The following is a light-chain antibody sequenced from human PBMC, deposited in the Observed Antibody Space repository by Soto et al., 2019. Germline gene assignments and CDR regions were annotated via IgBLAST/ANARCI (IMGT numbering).Light chain of an antibody. Sequence: QSALTQPASVSGSPGQSITISCTGTSSDVGGYNYVSWYQQHPGKAPKLMIYDVSNRPSGVSNRFSGSKSGNTASLTISGLQPEDEADYYCSSYTTSSTLGLFGSGTKLTVL. V-gene: IGLV2-14*01. CDR1: SSDVGGYNY. CDR2: DVS. CDR3: SSYTTSSTLGL. J-gene: IGLJ1*01.